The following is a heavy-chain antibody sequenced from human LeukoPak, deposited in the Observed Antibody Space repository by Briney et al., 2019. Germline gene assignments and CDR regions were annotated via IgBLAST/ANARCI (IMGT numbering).Heavy chain of an antibody. CDR1: GDSIRSFY. CDR2: IYVNGDT. J-gene: IGHJ1*01. Sequence: SETLSLTCTVCGDSIRSFYWSWIRQAPGKGLECIGFIYVNGDTNYNPALKGRATLSLVASNNQFSLRLTSVTAADTAVYYCAKTARTFASWGPGTLVTVSS. V-gene: IGHV4-4*09. CDR3: AKTARTFAS. D-gene: IGHD1-7*01.